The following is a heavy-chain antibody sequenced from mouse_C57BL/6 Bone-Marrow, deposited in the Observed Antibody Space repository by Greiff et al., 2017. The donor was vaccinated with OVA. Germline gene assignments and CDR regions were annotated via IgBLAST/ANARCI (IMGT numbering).Heavy chain of an antibody. CDR3: ARTGTGYYFDY. Sequence: QVQLQQPGAELVKPGASVKLSCKASGYTFTSYWMHWVKQRPGQGLEWIGMIHPNSGSTNYNEKFKSKATLTVAKSSSPAYMQLSSLTSEDSAVYYCARTGTGYYFDYWGQGTTLTVSS. D-gene: IGHD4-1*01. J-gene: IGHJ2*01. CDR1: GYTFTSYW. V-gene: IGHV1-64*01. CDR2: IHPNSGST.